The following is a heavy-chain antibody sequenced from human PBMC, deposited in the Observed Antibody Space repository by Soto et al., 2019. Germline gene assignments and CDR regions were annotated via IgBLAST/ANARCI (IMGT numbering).Heavy chain of an antibody. J-gene: IGHJ5*02. CDR2: INAYNGNT. D-gene: IGHD3-10*01. V-gene: IGHV1-18*01. Sequence: ASVKVSCKASGYSFTRYGIGWARQAPGQGLEWMGWINAYNGNTNHAQKLQGRVTMTTDTSTSTAYMELRSLRSDDTAVYYCARGVGSGTYYNQYNWFDPWGQGTLVTVSS. CDR1: GYSFTRYG. CDR3: ARGVGSGTYYNQYNWFDP.